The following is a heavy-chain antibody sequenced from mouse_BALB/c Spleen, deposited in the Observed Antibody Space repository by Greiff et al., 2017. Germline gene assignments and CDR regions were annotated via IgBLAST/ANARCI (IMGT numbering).Heavy chain of an antibody. CDR1: GFAFSSYD. J-gene: IGHJ2*01. CDR3: ARLRSYGHDGGVEYYFGY. CDR2: ISIGGGCT. Sequence: DVHLVESGGGLVKPGGSLKLSCAASGFAFSSYDMSWVRQTPETRLEWIAYISIGGGCTYYPDTVKGRFTISRDNAKNTLYLQMSSLKSEDTAMYYCARLRSYGHDGGVEYYFGYWGQGTTLTVSS. D-gene: IGHD2-2*01. V-gene: IGHV5-12-1*01.